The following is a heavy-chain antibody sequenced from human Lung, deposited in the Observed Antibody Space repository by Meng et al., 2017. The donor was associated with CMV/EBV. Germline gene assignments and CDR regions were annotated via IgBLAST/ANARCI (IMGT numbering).Heavy chain of an antibody. CDR3: AREVSSSWFAGDWFDP. D-gene: IGHD6-13*01. CDR2: IIPIFGTA. V-gene: IGHV1-69*12. J-gene: IGHJ5*02. CDR1: GGPFSSHA. Sequence: QGQLVQSGAEGKKPGTSVNVSCKAPGGPFSSHAISWVRQAPGQGLEWMGGIIPIFGTANYAQKFQGRVTITADESTSTAYMELSSLRSEDTAVYYCAREVSSSWFAGDWFDPWGQGTLVTVSS.